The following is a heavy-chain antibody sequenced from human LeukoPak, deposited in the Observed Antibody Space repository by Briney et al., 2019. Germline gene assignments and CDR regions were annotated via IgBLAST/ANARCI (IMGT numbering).Heavy chain of an antibody. J-gene: IGHJ2*01. CDR3: AKGEGYCSAGTCYRYFDL. CDR2: IGTADGNT. V-gene: IGHV3-23*01. D-gene: IGHD2-15*01. Sequence: GGSLRLSCAASELTIGTNVFTWVRQAPGKGLEWVSIIGTADGNTYYADSVKGRFVISRDNSKNTVYLQMHSLRAEDTAVYYCAKGEGYCSAGTCYRYFDLWGRGTLVTVSS. CDR1: ELTIGTNV.